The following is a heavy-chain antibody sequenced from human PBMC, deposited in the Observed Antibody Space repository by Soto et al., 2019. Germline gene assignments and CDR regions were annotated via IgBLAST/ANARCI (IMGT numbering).Heavy chain of an antibody. J-gene: IGHJ2*01. D-gene: IGHD1-7*01. CDR3: AREVSARNYHWCIDV. CDR1: GYTFTSYG. Sequence: QVQLEQSGAEVKKPGASVKVSCKASGYTFTSYGISWVRQAPGQGLEWMGWINGYNGNTEYAQKLQGRVTMTTDTSTSRAYMELRSLRSDDTAVYYCAREVSARNYHWCIDVWGRGTLVTVSS. CDR2: INGYNGNT. V-gene: IGHV1-18*01.